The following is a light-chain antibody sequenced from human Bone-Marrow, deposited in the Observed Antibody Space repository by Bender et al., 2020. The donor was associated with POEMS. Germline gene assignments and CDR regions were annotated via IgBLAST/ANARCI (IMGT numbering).Light chain of an antibody. J-gene: IGLJ1*01. CDR3: SSYTSSGTRV. Sequence: QSALTQPASVSGSPGQAITISCTGTGSDVGGYTYVSWYQQHPGKAPKLMIYDVSNRPSGVSNRFSGSKSGNTASLTISGLQAEDEADYYCSSYTSSGTRVFGSGTKVTVL. CDR2: DVS. CDR1: GSDVGGYTY. V-gene: IGLV2-14*03.